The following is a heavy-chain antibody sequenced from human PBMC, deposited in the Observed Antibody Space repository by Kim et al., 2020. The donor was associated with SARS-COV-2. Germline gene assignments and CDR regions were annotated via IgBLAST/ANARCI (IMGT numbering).Heavy chain of an antibody. CDR3: ARDRGGATDY. D-gene: IGHD1-26*01. CDR2: NT. J-gene: IGHJ4*02. Sequence: NTNYNPSLKSRVTFSLDTSKNQVSLKVSSVTAADTAVYYCARDRGGATDYWGQGTLVTVSS. V-gene: IGHV4-59*01.